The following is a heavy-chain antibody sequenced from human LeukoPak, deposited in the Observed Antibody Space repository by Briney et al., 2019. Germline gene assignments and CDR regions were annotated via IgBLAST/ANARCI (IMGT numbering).Heavy chain of an antibody. CDR1: GGSISSYY. D-gene: IGHD5-18*01. Sequence: SETLSLTCTVSGGSISSYYWSWIRQPPGKGLEWIGYIYYSGSTNYNPSLKSRVTISVETSKNQFSLKLSSVTAADTAVYYCARAGYSDGLYYFDYWGQGTLVTVSS. CDR3: ARAGYSDGLYYFDY. J-gene: IGHJ4*02. V-gene: IGHV4-59*01. CDR2: IYYSGST.